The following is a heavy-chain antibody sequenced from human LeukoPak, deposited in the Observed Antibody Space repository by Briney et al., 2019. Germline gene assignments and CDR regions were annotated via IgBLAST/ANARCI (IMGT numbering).Heavy chain of an antibody. CDR1: GGTFSSYA. CDR2: IIPIFGTA. J-gene: IGHJ4*02. V-gene: IGHV1-69*13. Sequence: ASVKVSCKASGGTFSSYAISWVRQAPGQGLEWMGGIIPIFGTANYAQKFQGRVTITADESTSTAYMELSSLRSEDTAVYYCARGYCGGGSCPMFYWGQGTLVTVSS. CDR3: ARGYCGGGSCPMFY. D-gene: IGHD2-15*01.